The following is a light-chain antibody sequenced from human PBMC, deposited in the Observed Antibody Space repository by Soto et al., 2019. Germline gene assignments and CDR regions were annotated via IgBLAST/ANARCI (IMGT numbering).Light chain of an antibody. Sequence: QSVLTQPPSASGTPGQRVSISCSGSSSNIGSNAVSWYQHFPGTAPKVLIYSDDQRPSGVPDRFSGSKSGTSASLAISGLRAEDEADYFCAAWGDSLNTWVFGGGTNLTVL. V-gene: IGLV1-44*01. J-gene: IGLJ3*02. CDR2: SDD. CDR1: SSNIGSNA. CDR3: AAWGDSLNTWV.